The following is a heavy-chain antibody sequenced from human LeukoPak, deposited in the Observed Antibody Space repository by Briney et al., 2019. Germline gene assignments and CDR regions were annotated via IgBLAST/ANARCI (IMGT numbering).Heavy chain of an antibody. D-gene: IGHD4-17*01. J-gene: IGHJ4*02. V-gene: IGHV2-70*11. Sequence: SGPALVKPTQTLRLTCTVSGFSLSTSGMCVSWIRQPPGKALEWLARIDWDDDRYYSTSLKTRLTISKDTSKNQVVLTMTNMDPVDTATYYCARQRMTTVTTLPFDSWGQGILVTVSS. CDR2: IDWDDDR. CDR1: GFSLSTSGMC. CDR3: ARQRMTTVTTLPFDS.